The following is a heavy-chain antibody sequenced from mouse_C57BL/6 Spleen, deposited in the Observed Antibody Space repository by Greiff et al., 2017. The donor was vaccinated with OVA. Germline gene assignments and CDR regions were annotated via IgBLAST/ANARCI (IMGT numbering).Heavy chain of an antibody. D-gene: IGHD2-4*01. V-gene: IGHV1-22*01. CDR1: GYTFTDYN. CDR2: INPNNGGT. CDR3: ARGDYDDWFAY. Sequence: VQLKESGPELVKPGASVKMSCKASGYTFTDYNMHWVKQSHGKRLEWIGYINPNNGGTSYNQKFKGKATLTVNKSSSTAYMELRSLTSEDSAVYYCARGDYDDWFAYWGQVTLVTVSA. J-gene: IGHJ3*01.